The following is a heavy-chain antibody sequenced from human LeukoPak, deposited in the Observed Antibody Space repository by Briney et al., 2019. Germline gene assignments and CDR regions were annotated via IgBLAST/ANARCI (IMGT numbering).Heavy chain of an antibody. CDR2: IRQDGSEK. D-gene: IGHD1-14*01. CDR1: GFTFINYW. Sequence: GGSLRLSCAASGFTFINYWMSWVRQAPGKRLEWVANIRQDGSEKYYVDSVKGRFTISRDNAKNSVDLQMNSLRAEDTAVYYCARDRGNQRGYYYYYMDVWGKGTTVTVSS. J-gene: IGHJ6*03. V-gene: IGHV3-7*01. CDR3: ARDRGNQRGYYYYYMDV.